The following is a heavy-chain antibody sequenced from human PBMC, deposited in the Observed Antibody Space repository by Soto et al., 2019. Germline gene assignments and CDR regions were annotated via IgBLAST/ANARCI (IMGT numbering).Heavy chain of an antibody. Sequence: PSETLSLTCAVYGGSFSGYYWTWIRQPPGKGLEWIGYIYYSGSSNYNPSLKSRVTISVDRSKNQFSLKLSSVTAADTAVYYCARVPDRWGQGTLVTAPQ. CDR1: GGSFSGYY. J-gene: IGHJ5*02. CDR2: IYYSGSS. CDR3: ARVPDR. V-gene: IGHV4-59*12. D-gene: IGHD2-2*01.